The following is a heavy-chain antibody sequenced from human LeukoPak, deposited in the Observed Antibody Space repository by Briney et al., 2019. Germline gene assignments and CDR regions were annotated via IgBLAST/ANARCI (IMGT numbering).Heavy chain of an antibody. D-gene: IGHD2-2*01. CDR2: IYYSGST. Sequence: SETLSLTCTVSSGSITSGDYYWSWIRQPPGKGLEWIGYIYYSGSTYYNPSLKSRVTISVDTSNNQFSLKLSSVTAADTAVYYCARRRCGTTTSCSVDSWGQGTLVTVSS. CDR3: ARRRCGTTTSCSVDS. J-gene: IGHJ4*02. CDR1: SGSITSGDYY. V-gene: IGHV4-30-4*01.